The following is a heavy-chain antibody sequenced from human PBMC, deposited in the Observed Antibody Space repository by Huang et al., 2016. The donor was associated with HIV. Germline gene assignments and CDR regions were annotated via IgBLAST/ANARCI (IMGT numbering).Heavy chain of an antibody. CDR2: ISYDGSNK. CDR1: GFPFSGYA. J-gene: IGHJ3*02. D-gene: IGHD3-22*01. CDR3: ARDGLVSNYYYDSSGYYLGDAFDI. Sequence: QVQLVESGGGVAQPGRSLRLSCAASGFPFSGYAMHWVRQGPGKGLEWVAVISYDGSNKHYADSVKGRFTISRDNSKNTLYLQMNSLRAEDTAVYYCARDGLVSNYYYDSSGYYLGDAFDIWGQGTMVTVSS. V-gene: IGHV3-30-3*01.